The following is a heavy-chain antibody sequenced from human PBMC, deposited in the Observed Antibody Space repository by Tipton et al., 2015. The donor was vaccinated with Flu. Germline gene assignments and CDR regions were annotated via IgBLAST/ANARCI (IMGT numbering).Heavy chain of an antibody. CDR1: GGTFSSYA. Sequence: QVQLVQSGAEVKKPGSSVKVSRKASGGTFSSYAISWVRQAPGQGLEWMGGIIPIFGTANYAQKFQGRVTITADESTSTAYMELSSLRSEDTAVYYCARDMPQGVVVIPPAKRFDYWGQGTPVTVSS. CDR2: IIPIFGTA. J-gene: IGHJ4*02. D-gene: IGHD2-2*01. V-gene: IGHV1-69*01. CDR3: ARDMPQGVVVIPPAKRFDY.